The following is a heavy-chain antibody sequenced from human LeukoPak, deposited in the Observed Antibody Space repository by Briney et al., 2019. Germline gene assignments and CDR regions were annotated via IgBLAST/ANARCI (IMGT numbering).Heavy chain of an antibody. D-gene: IGHD6-19*01. Sequence: SVKVSCKASGGTFSSYAISWVRQAPGQGLEWMGGIIPIFGTASYAQKFQGRVTITTDESTSTAYMELSSLRSEDTAVYYCAREGAYSSGSSFDYWGQGTLVTVSS. CDR1: GGTFSSYA. V-gene: IGHV1-69*05. CDR3: AREGAYSSGSSFDY. J-gene: IGHJ4*02. CDR2: IIPIFGTA.